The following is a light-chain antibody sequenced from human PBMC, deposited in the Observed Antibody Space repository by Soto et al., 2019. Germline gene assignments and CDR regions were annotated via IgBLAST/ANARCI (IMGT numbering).Light chain of an antibody. V-gene: IGKV3D-20*02. CDR3: QQRSNWPSLT. J-gene: IGKJ4*01. CDR2: GAS. CDR1: QRVSSN. Sequence: EIVMTQSPATLSVSPGESATLSCRASQRVSSNLAWYQQKPGQAPRLLIYGASSRATGIPDRFGGSGSGTDFTLTISRLEPEDFAVYYCQQRSNWPSLTVGGGTKVDIK.